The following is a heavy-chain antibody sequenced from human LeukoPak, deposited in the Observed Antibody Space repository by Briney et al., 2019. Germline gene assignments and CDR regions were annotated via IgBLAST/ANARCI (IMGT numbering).Heavy chain of an antibody. V-gene: IGHV3-21*01. CDR2: ISSSSSYI. D-gene: IGHD6-13*01. J-gene: IGHJ4*02. CDR1: GFTFSSYS. CDR3: ARKILAAPRRGYFDY. Sequence: GGSLRLSCAASGFTFSSYSMNWVRQAPGKGLEWVSSISSSSSYIYYADSVKGRFTISRDNAKNSLYLQMNSLRAEDTAVYYCARKILAAPRRGYFDYWGQGTLVTVSS.